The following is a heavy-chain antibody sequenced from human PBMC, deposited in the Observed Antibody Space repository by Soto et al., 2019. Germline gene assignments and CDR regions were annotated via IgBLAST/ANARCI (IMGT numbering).Heavy chain of an antibody. CDR1: GGTFSSYT. CDR2: IIPILGIA. J-gene: IGHJ4*02. Sequence: QVQLVQSGAEVKKPGSSVKVSCKASGGTFSSYTISWVRQAPGQGLEWMGRIIPILGIANYAQKFQGRVTITADKSTSTAYMELSSLRSEDTAVYYCARVQGTVAGRKTVGLYYWGQGTLVTVSS. V-gene: IGHV1-69*02. CDR3: ARVQGTVAGRKTVGLYY. D-gene: IGHD6-19*01.